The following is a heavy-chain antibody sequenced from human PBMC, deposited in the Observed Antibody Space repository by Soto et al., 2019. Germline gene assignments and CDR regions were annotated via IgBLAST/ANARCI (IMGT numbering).Heavy chain of an antibody. D-gene: IGHD2-15*01. CDR2: ISWNSGSI. J-gene: IGHJ6*02. Sequence: PGGSLRLSCAASGFTFDDYAMHWVRQAPGKGLEWVSGISWNSGSIGYADSVKGRFTISRDNAKNSLYLQMNSLRAEDTALYYCAKGFAARTKYYYYGMDVWGQGTTVTVSS. CDR1: GFTFDDYA. CDR3: AKGFAARTKYYYYGMDV. V-gene: IGHV3-9*01.